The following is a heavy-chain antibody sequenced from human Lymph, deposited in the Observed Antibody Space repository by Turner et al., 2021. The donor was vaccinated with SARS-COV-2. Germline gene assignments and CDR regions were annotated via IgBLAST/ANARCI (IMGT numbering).Heavy chain of an antibody. CDR3: ATKYCSGGRCSYFDY. V-gene: IGHV4-4*02. Sequence: QVQLQESGPGLVKPSGTLSLTCAVSGGSISSSNWWSWVRQPPGKGLVWIGESYHSGSTNYYPSLKSRVTISVDQSKNQFSLKLSSVTAADTAVYYCATKYCSGGRCSYFDYWGQGTLVTVSS. CDR1: GGSISSSNW. J-gene: IGHJ4*02. D-gene: IGHD2-15*01. CDR2: SYHSGST.